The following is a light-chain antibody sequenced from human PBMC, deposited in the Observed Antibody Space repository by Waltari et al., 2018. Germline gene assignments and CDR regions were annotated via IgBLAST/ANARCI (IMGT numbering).Light chain of an antibody. CDR2: DVS. Sequence: QSALTQPASVSGSPGQSITISCTETSSDIGGYSFVSWYQQHPGKAPKLMIYDVSNRPSGVSDRFSGSKSGNTASLTISGLQAEDEADYYCSSYSNTNTPYVVLLFGGGTKLTVL. CDR1: SSDIGGYSF. CDR3: SSYSNTNTPYVVLL. J-gene: IGLJ2*01. V-gene: IGLV2-14*03.